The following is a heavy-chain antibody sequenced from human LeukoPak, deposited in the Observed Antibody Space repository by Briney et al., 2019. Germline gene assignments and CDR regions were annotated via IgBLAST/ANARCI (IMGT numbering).Heavy chain of an antibody. V-gene: IGHV3-11*01. J-gene: IGHJ4*02. Sequence: PGGSLRLSCAASGFTFSDNQMAWLRQAPGKGLEWVSHISNSGNIIYYVDSVKGRFTISRDDAKNSVYLQMYSLRAEDTAVYYCAVVRGVMGYWGQGTLVTVSS. D-gene: IGHD3-10*01. CDR2: ISNSGNII. CDR1: GFTFSDNQ. CDR3: AVVRGVMGY.